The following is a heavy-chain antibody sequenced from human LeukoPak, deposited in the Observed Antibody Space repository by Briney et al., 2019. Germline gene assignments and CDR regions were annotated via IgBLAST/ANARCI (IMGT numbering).Heavy chain of an antibody. D-gene: IGHD6-13*01. Sequence: GASVKVSCKASGGTFSSYAISWVRQAPGQGLEWMGRIIPILGIANYAQKFQGRVTITADKSTSTAYMELSSLRSEDTAVYYCARVAAAGSLNWFDPWGQGTLVTVSS. CDR1: GGTFSSYA. V-gene: IGHV1-69*04. J-gene: IGHJ5*02. CDR3: ARVAAAGSLNWFDP. CDR2: IIPILGIA.